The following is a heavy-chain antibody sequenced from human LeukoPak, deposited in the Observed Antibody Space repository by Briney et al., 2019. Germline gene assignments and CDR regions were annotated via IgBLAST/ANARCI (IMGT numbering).Heavy chain of an antibody. CDR2: INPNSGGT. V-gene: IGHV1-2*06. CDR1: GYTFTGYY. CDR3: ARGRPSTNRNNINWFDP. Sequence: ASVKVSCKASGYTFTGYYMHWVRQAPGQGLEWMGRINPNSGGTNYAQKFQGRVTMTRDTSISTAYMELSRLRSDDMAVYYCARGRPSTNRNNINWFDPWGQGTLVTVSS. D-gene: IGHD2/OR15-2a*01. J-gene: IGHJ5*02.